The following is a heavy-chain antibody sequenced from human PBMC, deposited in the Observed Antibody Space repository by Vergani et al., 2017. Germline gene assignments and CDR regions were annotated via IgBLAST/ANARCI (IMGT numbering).Heavy chain of an antibody. V-gene: IGHV1-46*01. CDR3: ARWAGYCGGGSCYARFFLGSGNNWFDP. CDR2: INPSGGST. CDR1: GYTFTSYY. Sequence: QVHLVQSGAEVKKPGASVKVSCKASGYTFTSYYMHWVRQAPGQGLEWMGIINPSGGSTTSTQKFQGRVTMTRDTSTSTVYMELSSLRSEDTAVYYCARWAGYCGGGSCYARFFLGSGNNWFDPWGQGTLVTVSS. D-gene: IGHD2-15*01. J-gene: IGHJ5*02.